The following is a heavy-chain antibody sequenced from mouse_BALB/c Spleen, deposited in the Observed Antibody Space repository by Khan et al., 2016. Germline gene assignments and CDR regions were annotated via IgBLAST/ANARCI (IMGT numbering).Heavy chain of an antibody. V-gene: IGHV9-3-1*01. CDR3: ARYRYYYGSSRYFDV. CDR1: GYTFTNYG. CDR2: INTYSGES. Sequence: QIQLVQSGPELKRPGKTVKISCKASGYTFTNYGINWVKQAPGKGLKWMGWINTYSGESTYADDFKGRFAFSLETSANTAYLQINNLKNEDTATYVCARYRYYYGSSRYFDVGGAGTTVTVSS. D-gene: IGHD1-1*01. J-gene: IGHJ1*01.